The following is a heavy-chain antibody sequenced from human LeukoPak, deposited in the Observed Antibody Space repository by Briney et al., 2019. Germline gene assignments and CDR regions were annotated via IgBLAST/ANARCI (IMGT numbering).Heavy chain of an antibody. Sequence: SETLSLTCTVYGGSFSGYYWSWIRQPPGKGLEWIGEINHSGSTNYNPSLKSRVTISVDTSKNQFSLQLGSVTAADTGVYYCARGRGVNYYYYYFMDVWGKGTTVTVSS. J-gene: IGHJ6*03. V-gene: IGHV4-34*01. CDR1: GGSFSGYY. CDR2: INHSGST. CDR3: ARGRGVNYYYYYFMDV. D-gene: IGHD3-10*01.